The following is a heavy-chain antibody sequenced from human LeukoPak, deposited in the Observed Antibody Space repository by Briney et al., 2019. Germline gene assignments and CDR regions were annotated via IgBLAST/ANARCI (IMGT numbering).Heavy chain of an antibody. CDR3: ARGPPTYYYGSGSYSYGMDV. D-gene: IGHD3-10*01. Sequence: SETLSLTCTVSGGSISSYYWSWIRQPPGKGLEWIGYIYYSGSTNYNPSLKSRVTISVDTSKNQFSLKLSSVTAADTAVYYCARGPPTYYYGSGSYSYGMDVWGQGTTVTVSS. CDR1: GGSISSYY. CDR2: IYYSGST. J-gene: IGHJ6*02. V-gene: IGHV4-59*01.